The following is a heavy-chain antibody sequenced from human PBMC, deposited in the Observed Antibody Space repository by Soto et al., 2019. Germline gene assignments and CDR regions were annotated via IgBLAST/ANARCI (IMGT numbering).Heavy chain of an antibody. V-gene: IGHV1-69*12. D-gene: IGHD5-12*01. CDR2: IIPIFGTV. J-gene: IGHJ2*01. CDR3: ARGNHRWLQLWYFDL. Sequence: QVQLVQSGAEMKKPGSSVKVSCKASGGTFSNYPISWVRQAPGQGLEWMGGIIPIFGTVNYAQKFQGRVTITADESTSTGYMELSSLRSEDTAVYYCARGNHRWLQLWYFDLWGRGTLVTVSS. CDR1: GGTFSNYP.